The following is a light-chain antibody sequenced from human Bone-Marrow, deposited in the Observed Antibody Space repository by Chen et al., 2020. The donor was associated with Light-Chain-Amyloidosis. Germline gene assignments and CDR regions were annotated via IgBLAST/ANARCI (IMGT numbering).Light chain of an antibody. CDR1: SSDVGGDNH. J-gene: IGLJ1*01. CDR3: SSYTITDNLV. V-gene: IGLV2-14*01. Sequence: QSALTQPASVSGSPGQSITISCTGTSSDVGGDNHVSWYQQHPDKAPKLMIYEVTNRPSWVPARCSGSKSDNTAFLTISGLQTEDEAEYFCSSYTITDNLVFGSGTRVTVL. CDR2: EVT.